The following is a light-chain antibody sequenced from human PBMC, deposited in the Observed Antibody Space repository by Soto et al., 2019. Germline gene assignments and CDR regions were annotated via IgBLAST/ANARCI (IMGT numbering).Light chain of an antibody. Sequence: QSALTQPRSVSGSPGQSVTISCTGSSSDVGGYNFVSWYQQCPGKAPKLIIYDVTKRPSGVPDRFTGSKSGNTASLTISGLQAEDEADYYCCSYAGTYTLWVFDGGTKLTVL. V-gene: IGLV2-11*01. CDR2: DVT. CDR1: SSDVGGYNF. CDR3: CSYAGTYTLWV. J-gene: IGLJ3*02.